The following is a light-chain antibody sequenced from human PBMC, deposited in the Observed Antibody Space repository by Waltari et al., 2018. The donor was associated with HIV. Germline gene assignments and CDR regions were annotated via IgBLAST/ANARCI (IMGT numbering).Light chain of an antibody. Sequence: QSALTQPASVSGSPGQSITISCTGTSSDVGGYNYVPWYQQHPGKAPKLMIFHVSKRPSGVSTRFSGSKAGNAASLTISALQAEDEADYYCSSYTSDSTYVFGTGTQVTLL. J-gene: IGLJ1*01. CDR2: HVS. V-gene: IGLV2-14*03. CDR1: SSDVGGYNY. CDR3: SSYTSDSTYV.